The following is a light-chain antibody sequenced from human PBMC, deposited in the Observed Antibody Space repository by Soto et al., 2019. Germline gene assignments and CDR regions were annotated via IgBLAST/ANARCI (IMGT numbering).Light chain of an antibody. J-gene: IGKJ2*01. V-gene: IGKV3-20*01. CDR1: QSVSSSD. CDR2: GAS. Sequence: EIVLTQSPGTLSLSPGDRATLSCRASQSVSSSDLVWYQQKPGQAPRLLIYGASTRATGIPDRFSCSGSGTAVTLNISRLETEDFAVYYCQQYGGSPVYTFGQGTKLEIK. CDR3: QQYGGSPVYT.